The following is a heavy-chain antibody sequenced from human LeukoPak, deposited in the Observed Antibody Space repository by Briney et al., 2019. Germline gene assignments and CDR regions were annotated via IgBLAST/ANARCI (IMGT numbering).Heavy chain of an antibody. Sequence: GGSLRLSCAASGFTFSSYAMSWVRQAPGKGLEWVSAISGSGGSTYYADSVKGRFTISRDNSKNTLYLQMNSLRAEDTAVYYCAKAPHCSSTSCYFPFDYWGQGTLVTVSS. V-gene: IGHV3-23*01. J-gene: IGHJ4*02. D-gene: IGHD2-2*01. CDR1: GFTFSSYA. CDR2: ISGSGGST. CDR3: AKAPHCSSTSCYFPFDY.